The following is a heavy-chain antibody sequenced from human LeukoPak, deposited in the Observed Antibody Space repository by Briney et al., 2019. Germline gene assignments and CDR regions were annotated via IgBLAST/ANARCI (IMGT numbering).Heavy chain of an antibody. CDR3: ARGAQWDYYDSSGYGLDY. CDR2: IWYDGSNK. D-gene: IGHD3-22*01. V-gene: IGHV3-33*01. CDR1: GFTFSSYG. Sequence: PGRSLRLSCAASGFTFSSYGMHWVRQAPGKGLGWVAVIWYDGSNKYYADSVKGRFTISRDNSKNTLYLQMNSLRAEDTAVYYCARGAQWDYYDSSGYGLDYWGQGTLVTVSS. J-gene: IGHJ4*02.